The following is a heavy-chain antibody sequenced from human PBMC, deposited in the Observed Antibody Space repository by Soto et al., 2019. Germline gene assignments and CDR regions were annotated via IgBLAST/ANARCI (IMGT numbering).Heavy chain of an antibody. CDR3: ARIGYYDSSGDYYYGMGV. CDR1: GFSLSTSGMC. D-gene: IGHD3-22*01. J-gene: IGHJ6*02. V-gene: IGHV2-70*11. CDR2: IDWDDDK. Sequence: SGPTLVNPTQTLTLTCTFSGFSLSTSGMCVSWIRQPPGKALEWLARIDWDDDKYYSTSLKTRLTISKDTSKNQVVLTITKMEPVDTATFYWARIGYYDSSGDYYYGMGVGAQGTRVT.